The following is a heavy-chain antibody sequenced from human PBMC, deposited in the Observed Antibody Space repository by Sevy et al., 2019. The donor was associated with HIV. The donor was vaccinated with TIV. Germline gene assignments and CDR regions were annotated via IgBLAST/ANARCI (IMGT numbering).Heavy chain of an antibody. CDR2: TSNDGNTK. V-gene: IGHV3-30-3*01. CDR1: GFTFSIHS. D-gene: IGHD2-2*01. J-gene: IGHJ6*02. Sequence: GGSLRLSCVASGFTFSIHSMHWVRQAPDRGLEWVAVTSNDGNTKFYADSVKGRFTMSRDNSKNTLYLQMNSLRAEDTAVYYCARGGDSTSFYGGNFYYGMDVWGQGTTVTVSS. CDR3: ARGGDSTSFYGGNFYYGMDV.